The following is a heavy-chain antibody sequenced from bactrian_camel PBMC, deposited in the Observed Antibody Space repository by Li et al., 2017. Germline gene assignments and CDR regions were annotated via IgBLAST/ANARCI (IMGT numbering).Heavy chain of an antibody. J-gene: IGHJ4*01. V-gene: IGHV3S6*01. CDR1: GFPHRPTC. D-gene: IGHD1*01. CDR3: AAGGHNLNVRTYSG. CDR2: TADGGSGT. Sequence: HVQLVESGGGSVEAGGSLRLSCGVSGFPHRPTCMAWFRQKPGKEREGVATADGGSGTLYADSVKGRFTISQDNAKNTLDLQMNNLNPEDTAMYYCAAGGHNLNVRTYSGWGQGTQVTVS.